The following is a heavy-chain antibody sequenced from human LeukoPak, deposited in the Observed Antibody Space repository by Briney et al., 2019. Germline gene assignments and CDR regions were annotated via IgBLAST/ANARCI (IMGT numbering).Heavy chain of an antibody. CDR3: ARGRLLWFGESTTNYYYYMDV. CDR2: IIPIFGTA. D-gene: IGHD3-10*01. Sequence: SVKVSCKASGYTFTSYDISWVRQAPGQGLEWMGGIIPIFGTANYAQKFQGRVTITTDESTSTAYMELSSLRSEDTAVYYCARGRLLWFGESTTNYYYYMDVWGKGTTVTVSS. CDR1: GYTFTSYD. V-gene: IGHV1-69*05. J-gene: IGHJ6*03.